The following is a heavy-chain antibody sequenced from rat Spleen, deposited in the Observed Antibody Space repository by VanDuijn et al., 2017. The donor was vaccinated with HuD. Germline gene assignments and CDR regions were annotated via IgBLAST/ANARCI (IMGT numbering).Heavy chain of an antibody. CDR3: ARLTLYVMDA. D-gene: IGHD1-12*01. V-gene: IGHV5-31*01. Sequence: EVQLVESGGGLVQPGRSLKLSCVASGFTFNNYWMTWIRQAPGKGLEWVASISTGGGNTYYRDSVKGRFTISRDNAKNTLYLQMDSLRSEDTATYYCARLTLYVMDAWGQGVMVTVSS. CDR2: ISTGGGNT. CDR1: GFTFNNYW. J-gene: IGHJ2*01.